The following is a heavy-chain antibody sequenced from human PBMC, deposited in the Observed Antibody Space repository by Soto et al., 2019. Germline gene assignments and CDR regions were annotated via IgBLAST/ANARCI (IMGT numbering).Heavy chain of an antibody. CDR2: IYYSGST. J-gene: IGHJ5*02. V-gene: IGHV4-39*01. CDR3: ARVGTETIFGVVAGFDP. Sequence: QLQLQESGPGLVKPSETLSLTCTVSGGSISSSSYYWGWIRQPPGKGLEWIGSIYYSGSTYYNPSLKSRVPLSVDTVKNQFSLKLSPVTAADTAGYYCARVGTETIFGVVAGFDPWGHGTLVTVSS. D-gene: IGHD3-3*01. CDR1: GGSISSSSYY.